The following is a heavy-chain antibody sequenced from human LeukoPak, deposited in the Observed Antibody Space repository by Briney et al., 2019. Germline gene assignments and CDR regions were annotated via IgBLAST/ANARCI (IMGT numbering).Heavy chain of an antibody. Sequence: ASVKVSCKASGNTFTGYYMHWVRQAPGQGLEWMGWINPNSGGTKYAQKFQGRVTMTRDTSISTAYMELSRLRSDDTAVYYCASLGGIVVVPAANGYWGQGTLVTVSS. V-gene: IGHV1-2*02. J-gene: IGHJ4*02. CDR1: GNTFTGYY. CDR2: INPNSGGT. D-gene: IGHD2-2*01. CDR3: ASLGGIVVVPAANGY.